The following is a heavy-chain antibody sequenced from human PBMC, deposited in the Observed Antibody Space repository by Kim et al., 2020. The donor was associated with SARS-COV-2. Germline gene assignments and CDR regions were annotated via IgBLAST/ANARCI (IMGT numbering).Heavy chain of an antibody. CDR1: GGSFSGYY. CDR2: INHSGST. Sequence: SETLSLTCAVYGGSFSGYYWSWIRQPPGKGLEWIGEINHSGSTNYNPSLKSRVTISVDTSKNQFSLKLSSVTAADTAVYYCASRDGYKIPPWYYYYYGMDVWGQGTTVTVSS. J-gene: IGHJ6*02. V-gene: IGHV4-34*01. CDR3: ASRDGYKIPPWYYYYYGMDV. D-gene: IGHD5-12*01.